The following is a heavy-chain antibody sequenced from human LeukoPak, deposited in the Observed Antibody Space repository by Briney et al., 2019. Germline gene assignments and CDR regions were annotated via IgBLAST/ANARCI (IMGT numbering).Heavy chain of an antibody. CDR2: IYYSGST. CDR1: GGSISSTSYY. J-gene: IGHJ4*02. V-gene: IGHV4-39*03. CDR3: LRSGRRGSYVDY. D-gene: IGHD1-26*01. Sequence: PSETLSLTCTVSGGSISSTSYYWGWIRQPPGKGLEWIGSIYYSGSTYYNPSLKSRVTISVDTSKNQFSLKLSSVTAADTAVYYCLRSGRRGSYVDYWGQGTLVTVSS.